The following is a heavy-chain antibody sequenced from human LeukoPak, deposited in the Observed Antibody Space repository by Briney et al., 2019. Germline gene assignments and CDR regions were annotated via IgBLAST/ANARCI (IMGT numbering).Heavy chain of an antibody. J-gene: IGHJ4*02. CDR1: GDSISSSSHY. CDR3: ARTYYYDSSGPYY. Sequence: SETLSLTCTVSGDSISSSSHYWGWIRQPPGTGLEWIGSIYYSGSALYNPSLKSRVTISADTSKNQLSLGLSSVTAADTAVYYCARTYYYDSSGPYYWGQGTLVTVSS. D-gene: IGHD3-22*01. CDR2: IYYSGSA. V-gene: IGHV4-39*07.